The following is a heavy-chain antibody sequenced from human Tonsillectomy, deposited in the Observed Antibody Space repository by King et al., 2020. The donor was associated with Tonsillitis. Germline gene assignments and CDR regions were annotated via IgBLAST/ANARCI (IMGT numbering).Heavy chain of an antibody. V-gene: IGHV3-33*05. CDR2: ISYDGSDQ. Sequence: VQLVESGGGVVQPGRSRRLSCGASGYNFSTFGMHWVRQAPGRGLEWVALISYDGSDQYYAETVKGRFTISRDNSKHTLYMRMTLLRDEDTAMYYCVRVGNIIVGDDYYYFGMDVWGRGPTVAVSS. J-gene: IGHJ6*04. CDR1: GYNFSTFG. D-gene: IGHD2-15*01. CDR3: VRVGNIIVGDDYYYFGMDV.